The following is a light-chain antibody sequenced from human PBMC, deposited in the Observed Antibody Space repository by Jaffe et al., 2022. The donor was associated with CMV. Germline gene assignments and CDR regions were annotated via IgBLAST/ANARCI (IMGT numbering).Light chain of an antibody. J-gene: IGKJ1*01. CDR3: QQCSSWPWT. CDR1: QSVSSY. Sequence: EIVLTQSPATLSLSPGERATLSCRASQSVSSYLAWYQQKFGQAPRLLIFDTSNRATGIPARFSGSGSGTDFTLTISSLEPEDFAVYYCQQCSSWPWTFGQGTKVEIK. V-gene: IGKV3-11*01. CDR2: DTS.